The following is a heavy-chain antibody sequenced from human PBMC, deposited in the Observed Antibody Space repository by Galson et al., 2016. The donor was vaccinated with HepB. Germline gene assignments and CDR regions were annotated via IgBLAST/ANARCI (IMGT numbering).Heavy chain of an antibody. CDR1: GFSFSDYW. CDR2: IKQDGSEK. D-gene: IGHD6-13*01. CDR3: VSRRHIAADGVD. J-gene: IGHJ4*02. V-gene: IGHV3-7*02. Sequence: SLRLSCAASGFSFSDYWMTWVRQAPGKGLEWVANIKQDGSEKYYVDSVKGRFTISRDNAKNSLYLQMNSRRAEDTAIYYCVSRRHIAADGVDWGQGILVTVS.